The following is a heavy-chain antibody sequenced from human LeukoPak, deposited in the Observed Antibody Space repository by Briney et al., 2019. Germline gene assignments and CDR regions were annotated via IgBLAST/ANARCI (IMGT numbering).Heavy chain of an antibody. Sequence: SETLSLTCTVSGGSISSYYWSWIRQPPGKGLEWIGYIYYSGGTNYNPSLKSRVTISVDTSKNQFSLKLSSVTAADTAVYYCARDRESSSWYGNWFDPWGQGTLVTVSS. CDR2: IYYSGGT. V-gene: IGHV4-59*12. J-gene: IGHJ5*02. D-gene: IGHD6-13*01. CDR3: ARDRESSSWYGNWFDP. CDR1: GGSISSYY.